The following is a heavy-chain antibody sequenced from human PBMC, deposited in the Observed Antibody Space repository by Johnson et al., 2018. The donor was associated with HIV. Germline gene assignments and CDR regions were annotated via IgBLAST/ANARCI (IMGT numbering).Heavy chain of an antibody. CDR1: GFTFSSYA. V-gene: IGHV3-30*04. Sequence: VQLVESGGGVVRPGGSLRLSCAASGFTFSSYAMHWVRQAPGKGLEWVAVISNDGSNKYYADSVKGRLTISRDNSKNTLYLQMSSLRTEDTAVYKCAKSSGWGHDAFDIWGQGTMVTVSS. CDR3: AKSSGWGHDAFDI. CDR2: ISNDGSNK. D-gene: IGHD6-19*01. J-gene: IGHJ3*02.